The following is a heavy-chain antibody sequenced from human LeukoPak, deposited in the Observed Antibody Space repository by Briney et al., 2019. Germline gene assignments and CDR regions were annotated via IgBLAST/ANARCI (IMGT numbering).Heavy chain of an antibody. CDR3: VLRTMVRGVDRGYGMDV. Sequence: GGSLRLSCAASGFTFSTYNMNWVRQAPGKGLEWVSSISSSGTYIYYADSVKGRFTISRDNAKNSLSLQVNSLRAEDTAVYYCVLRTMVRGVDRGYGMDVWGQGTTVTVSS. J-gene: IGHJ6*02. D-gene: IGHD3-10*01. CDR1: GFTFSTYN. V-gene: IGHV3-21*01. CDR2: ISSSGTYI.